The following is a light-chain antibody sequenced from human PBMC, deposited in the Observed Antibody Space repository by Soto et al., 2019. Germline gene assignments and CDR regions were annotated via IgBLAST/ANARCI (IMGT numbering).Light chain of an antibody. CDR2: DVN. J-gene: IGLJ3*02. CDR3: CSYAGTYTWV. CDR1: SSDVGGYKY. V-gene: IGLV2-11*01. Sequence: QSALTQPRSVSGSPGQSVTISCTGTSSDVGGYKYISWYQQHPGKAPKLMIYDVNKRPSGAPDRFSGSKSGSTASLTISGLQADDEADYYCCSYAGTYTWVFGGGTKLTVL.